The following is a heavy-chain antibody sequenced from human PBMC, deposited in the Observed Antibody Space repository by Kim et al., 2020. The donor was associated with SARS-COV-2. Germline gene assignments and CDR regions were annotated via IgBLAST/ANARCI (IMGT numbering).Heavy chain of an antibody. CDR1: GFTFGDYA. CDR3: AKELLWFGVGSGGMDV. CDR2: ISWNSGSI. J-gene: IGHJ6*02. Sequence: GGSLRLSCAASGFTFGDYAMHWVRQAPGKGLEWVSGISWNSGSIGYADSVKGRFTISRDNAKNSLYLQMNSLRAEDTALYYCAKELLWFGVGSGGMDVWGQGTTLTVSS. V-gene: IGHV3-9*01. D-gene: IGHD3-10*01.